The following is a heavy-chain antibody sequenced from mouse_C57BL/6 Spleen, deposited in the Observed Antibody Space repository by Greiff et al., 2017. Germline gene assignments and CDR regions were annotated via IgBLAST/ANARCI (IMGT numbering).Heavy chain of an antibody. Sequence: VQLQQSGPELVKPGASVKISCKASGYSFTSYYIPWVKQRPGQGLAWIGWIYPGSGNTKYNEKFKGKATLTADTSSSTAYMQLSSLTSEDSAVYYCARGGLSPFDYWGQGTTLTVSS. CDR1: GYSFTSYY. CDR2: IYPGSGNT. D-gene: IGHD3-3*01. V-gene: IGHV1-66*01. CDR3: ARGGLSPFDY. J-gene: IGHJ2*01.